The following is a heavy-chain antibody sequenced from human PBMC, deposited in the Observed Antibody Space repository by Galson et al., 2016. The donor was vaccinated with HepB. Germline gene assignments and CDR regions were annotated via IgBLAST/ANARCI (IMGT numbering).Heavy chain of an antibody. CDR2: IDYARRT. CDR1: GGSISGSSYY. D-gene: IGHD1-1*01. V-gene: IGHV4-39*01. CDR3: ARRGTGKNWFDP. Sequence: SETLSPTCTVSGGSISGSSYYWGWVRQPPGKGLECIGIIDYARRTYYNPSLKSRVTISVDTSKNQFSLNLNSVTVADTAVYYCARRGTGKNWFDPWGQGTLVTVSS. J-gene: IGHJ5*02.